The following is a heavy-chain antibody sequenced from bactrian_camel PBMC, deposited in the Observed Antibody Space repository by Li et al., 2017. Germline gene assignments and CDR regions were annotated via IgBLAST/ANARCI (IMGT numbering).Heavy chain of an antibody. Sequence: HVQLVESGGGSVQAGGSLKLSCVASGSTASFGCMGWFRQAPGKEREGVAIIYTRGTSTYYIDSVKGRFTISQDDAKNTVYLQMSTLQPEDTAMYYRAAARSYVCWPPGFQSRSYDYWGQGTQVTVS. J-gene: IGHJ4*01. D-gene: IGHD3*01. V-gene: IGHV3S54*01. CDR2: IYTRGTST. CDR3: AAARSYVCWPPGFQSRSYDY. CDR1: GSTASFGC.